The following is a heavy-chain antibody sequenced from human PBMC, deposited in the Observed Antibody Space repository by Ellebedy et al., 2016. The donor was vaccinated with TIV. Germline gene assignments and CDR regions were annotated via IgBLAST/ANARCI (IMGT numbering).Heavy chain of an antibody. CDR3: AKVGEYGDYAWFDP. Sequence: GESLKISCAASGFTVSSNYMSWVRQAPGKGLDWVSGISGSGVTVYADSVKGRFTISRDNSKNTLYLQMNSLRAEDTAVYYCAKVGEYGDYAWFDPWGQGTLVTVSS. J-gene: IGHJ5*02. CDR2: ISGSGVT. CDR1: GFTVSSNY. D-gene: IGHD4-17*01. V-gene: IGHV3-53*01.